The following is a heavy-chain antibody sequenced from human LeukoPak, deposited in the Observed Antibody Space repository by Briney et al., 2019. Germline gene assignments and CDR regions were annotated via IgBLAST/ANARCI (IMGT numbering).Heavy chain of an antibody. Sequence: PGGTLRLSCAASGFTFSSCEINWVRQAPGKGLEWVSVISGSGGTTYYADSVKGRFTISRDNSKNTLYLQMNSLRAEDTAVYYCARAGTGAAAGDYFDYWGQGTLVTVSS. CDR3: ARAGTGAAAGDYFDY. J-gene: IGHJ4*02. CDR1: GFTFSSCE. V-gene: IGHV3-23*01. CDR2: ISGSGGTT. D-gene: IGHD6-13*01.